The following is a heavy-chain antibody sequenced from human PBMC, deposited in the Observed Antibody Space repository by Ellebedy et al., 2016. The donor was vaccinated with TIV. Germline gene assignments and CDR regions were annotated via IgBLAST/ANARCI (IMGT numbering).Heavy chain of an antibody. CDR3: ARGGGCGRGDCWAFDC. CDR1: GFTFSNHW. V-gene: IGHV3-74*01. CDR2: IDTDGSST. Sequence: GESLKISCAASGFTFSNHWMHWVRQAPGKGLVWVSRIDTDGSSTSYADSVKGRFTISRDNAKNTLYLQMTTLRAEDTAVYYCARGGGCGRGDCWAFDCWGQGTLVTVSS. J-gene: IGHJ4*02. D-gene: IGHD2-21*02.